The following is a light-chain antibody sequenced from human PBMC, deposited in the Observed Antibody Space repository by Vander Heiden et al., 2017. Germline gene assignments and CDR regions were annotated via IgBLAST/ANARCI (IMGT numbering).Light chain of an antibody. CDR1: NIGSKN. Sequence: SYELTQPLSVSVALGQTARITCGDNNIGSKNVHWYQQKPGQAPVLVIYRDSNRPSGIPERFSGSNSRTTATLTINRAQDGDEAYDYCPEWDSSTSVFGGGTKLTVL. J-gene: IGLJ3*02. CDR3: PEWDSSTSV. CDR2: RDS. V-gene: IGLV3-9*01.